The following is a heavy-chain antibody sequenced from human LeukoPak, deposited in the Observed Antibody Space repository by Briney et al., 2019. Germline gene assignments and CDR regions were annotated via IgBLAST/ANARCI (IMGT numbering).Heavy chain of an antibody. CDR2: VSSSSSVI. J-gene: IGHJ4*02. Sequence: GGSLRLSCAASGFILSNYNMNWVRQAPGKGLEWISYVSSSSSVIYYADSVKGRFIISRDNAKNSLFLQVNSLKVEDTAVYYCARDVRRYYYETSDTSDWGQGTLVTVSS. V-gene: IGHV3-48*01. CDR1: GFILSNYN. D-gene: IGHD3-10*01. CDR3: ARDVRRYYYETSDTSD.